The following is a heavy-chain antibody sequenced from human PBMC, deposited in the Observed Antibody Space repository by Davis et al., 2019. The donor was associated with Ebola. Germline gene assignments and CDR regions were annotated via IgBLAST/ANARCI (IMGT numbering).Heavy chain of an antibody. CDR2: ISGSAGST. CDR1: GFIFTSHA. CDR3: AKDRFSSSPYYFDY. Sequence: PGGSLRLSCAASGFIFTSHAMSWVRQAPGKGLEWVSAISGSAGSTYYGDSVKGRFTVSRDNSKNTLYLQMNSLRAEDTAVYYCAKDRFSSSPYYFDYWGQGTLVTVSS. V-gene: IGHV3-23*01. J-gene: IGHJ4*02. D-gene: IGHD6-6*01.